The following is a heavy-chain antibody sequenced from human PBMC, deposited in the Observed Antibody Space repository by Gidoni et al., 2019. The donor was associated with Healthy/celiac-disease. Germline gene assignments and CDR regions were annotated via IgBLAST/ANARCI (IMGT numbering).Heavy chain of an antibody. D-gene: IGHD3-3*01. J-gene: IGHJ4*02. CDR1: GFTFSSYS. CDR3: ARGVEYYDFWSGYYNNPHAFDY. Sequence: EVQLVESGGGLVQPGGSLRLSCAASGFTFSSYSMNWVRQAPGKGLEWVSYISSSSSTIYYADSVQGRFTISRDNAKNSLYLQMNSLRDEDTAVYYCARGVEYYDFWSGYYNNPHAFDYWGQGTLVTVSS. V-gene: IGHV3-48*02. CDR2: ISSSSSTI.